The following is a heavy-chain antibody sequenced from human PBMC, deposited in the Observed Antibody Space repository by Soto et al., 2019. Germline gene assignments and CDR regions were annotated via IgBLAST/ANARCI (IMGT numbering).Heavy chain of an antibody. D-gene: IGHD3-22*01. J-gene: IGHJ4*02. CDR2: IIPIFGTA. CDR3: ASPAPISHLRDSSGYYYSLFDY. V-gene: IGHV1-69*13. CDR1: GGTFSSYA. Sequence: ASVKVSCKASGGTFSSYAISWVRQAPGQGLEWMGGIIPIFGTANYAQKFQGRVTITADESTSTAYMELSSLRSEDTAVYYCASPAPISHLRDSSGYYYSLFDYWGQGTLVTVSS.